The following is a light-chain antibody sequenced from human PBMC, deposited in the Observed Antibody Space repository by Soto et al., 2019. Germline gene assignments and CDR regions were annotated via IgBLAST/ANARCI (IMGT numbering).Light chain of an antibody. CDR3: SSYTTTSTAV. CDR2: EVS. Sequence: QSALTQPASVSGSPGQSITISCTGTSSDIGAYNYVSWYQQYPGKAPKLMIYEVSNRPSGVSNRFSGSKSGITASLTISGLQAEDEADYYCSSYTTTSTAVFAGGTQLTVL. V-gene: IGLV2-14*01. J-gene: IGLJ7*01. CDR1: SSDIGAYNY.